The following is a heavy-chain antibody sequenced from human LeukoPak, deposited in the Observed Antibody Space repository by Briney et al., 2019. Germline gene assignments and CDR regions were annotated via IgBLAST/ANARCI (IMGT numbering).Heavy chain of an antibody. CDR2: IKQDESEK. CDR1: GFTFSSYW. D-gene: IGHD6-13*01. Sequence: GGSLRLSCAASGFTFSSYWMSWVRQAPGKGLEWVANIKQDESEKYYVDSVKGRFTISRDNAKNSLYLQMNSLRVEDTAVYYCARELRPDPYSASWYNXWGQGTLVTVS. CDR3: ARELRPDPYSASWYNX. V-gene: IGHV3-7*01. J-gene: IGHJ4*02.